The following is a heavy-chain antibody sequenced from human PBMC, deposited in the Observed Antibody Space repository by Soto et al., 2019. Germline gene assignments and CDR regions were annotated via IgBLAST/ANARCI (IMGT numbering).Heavy chain of an antibody. Sequence: GGSLRLSCAASGFTFSSYAMSWVRQAPGKGLEWVSAISGSGGSTYYADSVKGRFTISRDNSKNTLYLQMNSLRAEDTAVYYCGKDLRSSWTNDEPYAYYYYMDVWGKGTTVTVSS. CDR1: GFTFSSYA. V-gene: IGHV3-23*01. J-gene: IGHJ6*03. CDR2: ISGSGGST. D-gene: IGHD6-13*01. CDR3: GKDLRSSWTNDEPYAYYYYMDV.